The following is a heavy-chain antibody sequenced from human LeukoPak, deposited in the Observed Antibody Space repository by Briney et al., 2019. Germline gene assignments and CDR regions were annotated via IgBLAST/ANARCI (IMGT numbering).Heavy chain of an antibody. CDR1: GFTFSSYA. CDR2: ISYDGTNK. CDR3: AKQLGYCSDGSCYFPY. J-gene: IGHJ4*02. Sequence: GGSLRLSCAASGFTFSSYAMHWVRQAPGKGLEWVAVISYDGTNKYNADPVKGRFTISKDNSKNTLYLQMNSLRAEDTAVYYCAKQLGYCSDGSCYFPYWGQGTLVTVSS. D-gene: IGHD2-15*01. V-gene: IGHV3-30-3*02.